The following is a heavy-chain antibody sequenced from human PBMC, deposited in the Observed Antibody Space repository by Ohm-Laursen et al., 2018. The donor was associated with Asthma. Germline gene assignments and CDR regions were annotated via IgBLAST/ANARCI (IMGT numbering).Heavy chain of an antibody. Sequence: SLRLSCTASGYTFSRYSIHWIRQAPGKGLEWVAVGGSYYDGGLKYYADSVNGRFTVSRDDSKNTLYLQMNSLRPDDTAVYYCARDVMEWYLPAFDFWGQGTLVTVSS. CDR3: ARDVMEWYLPAFDF. D-gene: IGHD3-3*01. J-gene: IGHJ4*02. CDR2: GGSYYDGGLK. CDR1: GYTFSRYS. V-gene: IGHV3-30*19.